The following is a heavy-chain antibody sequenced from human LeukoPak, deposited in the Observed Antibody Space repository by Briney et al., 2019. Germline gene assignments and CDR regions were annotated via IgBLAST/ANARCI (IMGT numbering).Heavy chain of an antibody. CDR2: ISGSGGST. CDR3: AKVIKGAAAGHLDAFDI. J-gene: IGHJ3*02. D-gene: IGHD6-13*01. V-gene: IGHV3-23*01. CDR1: GFTFSSYA. Sequence: QPGGSLRLSCAASGFTFSSYAMSWVRQAPGKGLEWVSAISGSGGSTYYADSVKGRFIISRDNSKNTLYLQMNSLRAGDTAVYYCAKVIKGAAAGHLDAFDIWGQGTMVTVSS.